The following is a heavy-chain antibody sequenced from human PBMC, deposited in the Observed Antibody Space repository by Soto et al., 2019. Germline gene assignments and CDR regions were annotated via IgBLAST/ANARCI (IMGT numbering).Heavy chain of an antibody. V-gene: IGHV1-8*01. D-gene: IGHD7-27*01. J-gene: IGHJ5*01. CDR3: TGGPPNWGFDS. Sequence: ASVKVSCKASGYTFTSYDINWVRQTAGQGLEWMGWMSPKTANTGYAQKFQDRVTMTRSTSISTAYMELSSLTSEDAAVYYCTGGPPNWGFDSWGQGTPVTVSS. CDR1: GYTFTSYD. CDR2: MSPKTANT.